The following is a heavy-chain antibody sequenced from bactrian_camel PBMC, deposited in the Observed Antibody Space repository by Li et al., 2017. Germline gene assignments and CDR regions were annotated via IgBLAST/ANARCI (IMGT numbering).Heavy chain of an antibody. J-gene: IGHJ4*01. V-gene: IGHV3S1*01. Sequence: HVQLVESGGASVQPGGSLRLSCAASLASYNAYCLAWFRQAPGKGREGVASIYTEGGNTLYADSVKGRFTISRDNAKSTVYLQMDNLKTEDTAVYYCATGAACSGPTCYSDKGQGTQVTVS. D-gene: IGHD4*01. CDR2: IYTEGGNT. CDR1: LASYNAYC.